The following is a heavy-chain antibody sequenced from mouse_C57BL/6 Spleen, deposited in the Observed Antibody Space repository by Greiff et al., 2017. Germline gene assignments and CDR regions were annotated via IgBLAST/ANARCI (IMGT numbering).Heavy chain of an antibody. CDR2: INPSNGGT. J-gene: IGHJ4*01. CDR1: GYTFTSYW. Sequence: VQLQQPGTELVKPGASVKMSCKASGYTFTSYWMHWVKQRPGQGLEWLGNINPSNGGTHYNEKFKSEATLTADKSSSTAYMELSSLTSEDSAVYYCARAYDYDVDYYARDYWGQGTSVTVSS. V-gene: IGHV1-53*01. D-gene: IGHD2-4*01. CDR3: ARAYDYDVDYYARDY.